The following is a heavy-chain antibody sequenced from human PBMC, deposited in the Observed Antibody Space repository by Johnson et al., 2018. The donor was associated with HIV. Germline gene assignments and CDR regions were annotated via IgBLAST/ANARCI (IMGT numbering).Heavy chain of an antibody. CDR3: ARVADWGSAYDAFDI. D-gene: IGHD7-27*01. J-gene: IGHJ3*02. Sequence: EMQLVESGEGVVQPGRSLRLSCAASGFTFSPYWMHWVRQAPGQGLVWVSRIISDVSSAIYTDSVTGRFTISRDNSKNTLYLQMNSLRPEDTAVYYCARVADWGSAYDAFDIWGQGTMVTVSS. V-gene: IGHV3-74*02. CDR1: GFTFSPYW. CDR2: IISDVSSA.